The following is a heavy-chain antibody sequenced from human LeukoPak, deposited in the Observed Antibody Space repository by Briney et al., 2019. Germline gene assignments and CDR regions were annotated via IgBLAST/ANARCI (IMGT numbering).Heavy chain of an antibody. V-gene: IGHV4-59*08. J-gene: IGHJ3*02. D-gene: IGHD5-12*01. CDR1: GGSISSYY. Sequence: PSETLSLTCTVSGGSISSYYWSWIRQPPGKGLEWIGYIYYSGSTNYNPSLKSRVTISVDTSKNQFSLKLSSVTAADTAVYYCALQGARGAFDIWGQGTMVTVSS. CDR3: ALQGARGAFDI. CDR2: IYYSGST.